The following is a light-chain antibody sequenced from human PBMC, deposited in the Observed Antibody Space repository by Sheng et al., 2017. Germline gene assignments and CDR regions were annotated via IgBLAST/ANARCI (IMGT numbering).Light chain of an antibody. CDR2: GAS. Sequence: EIVMTQSPATLSVSPGERATLSCRASQSVSSNLAWYQQKPGQAPRLLIYGASTRATGIPVRFSGSGSETEFTLTISSLQSEDFAVYYCQQYNNWPPYTFGQGTKLEI. CDR3: QQYNNWPPYT. CDR1: QSVSSN. J-gene: IGKJ2*01. V-gene: IGKV3-15*01.